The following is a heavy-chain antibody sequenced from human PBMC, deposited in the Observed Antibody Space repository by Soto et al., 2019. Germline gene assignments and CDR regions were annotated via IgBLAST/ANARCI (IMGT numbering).Heavy chain of an antibody. V-gene: IGHV3-15*07. CDR1: GFTFTNVW. Sequence: GGSLRLCCAASGFTFTNVWINWVRQAPGKGLEWVGRIKSKTDGGTTDYAEPVKGRFAISRDDSNNMVYLQMNSLKIEDTAVYYCTTDSYSTIIIVHFDYWGHGTLVTVSS. CDR3: TTDSYSTIIIVHFDY. J-gene: IGHJ4*01. D-gene: IGHD3-22*01. CDR2: IKSKTDGGTT.